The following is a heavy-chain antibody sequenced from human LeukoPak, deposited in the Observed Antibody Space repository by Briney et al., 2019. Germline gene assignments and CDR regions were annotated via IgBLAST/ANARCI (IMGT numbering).Heavy chain of an antibody. D-gene: IGHD2-15*01. CDR2: IYPGDSDT. Sequence: GESLKISCKGSGYSFTSYWIGWVRQMPGKDLEWMGIIYPGDSDTRYSPSFQGQVTISADKSISTAYLQWSSLKASDTAMYYCARKGYCSGGSCYLGWFDPWGQGTLVTVSS. CDR1: GYSFTSYW. J-gene: IGHJ5*02. CDR3: ARKGYCSGGSCYLGWFDP. V-gene: IGHV5-51*01.